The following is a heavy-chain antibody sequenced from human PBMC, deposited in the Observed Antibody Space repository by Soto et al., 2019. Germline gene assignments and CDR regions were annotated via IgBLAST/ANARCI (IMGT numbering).Heavy chain of an antibody. J-gene: IGHJ4*02. Sequence: EVQLLESGGGLVQPGGSLRLSCAASGFTFSSYAMSWVRQAPGKGLEWVSAISGSGGSTYYADSVKGRFTISRDNSNHTLYLQMNSLRAEDTAVYYCAKENGYSSSWFEFDYWGQGTLVTVSS. CDR1: GFTFSSYA. V-gene: IGHV3-23*01. D-gene: IGHD6-13*01. CDR2: ISGSGGST. CDR3: AKENGYSSSWFEFDY.